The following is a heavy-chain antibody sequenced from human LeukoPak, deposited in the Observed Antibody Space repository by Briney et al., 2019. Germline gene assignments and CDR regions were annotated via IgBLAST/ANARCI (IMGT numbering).Heavy chain of an antibody. CDR1: GYTFAGYY. J-gene: IGHJ5*02. Sequence: GASVKVSCKASGYTFAGYYMHWGRQGPGQGLGWMGWINPNSGDTNNAQKFQGRATMTSDTSISTADMELTRLRSDDTAVYYCARAVAAIVNWFDPWGQGTLVTASS. CDR2: INPNSGDT. V-gene: IGHV1-2*02. D-gene: IGHD6-13*01. CDR3: ARAVAAIVNWFDP.